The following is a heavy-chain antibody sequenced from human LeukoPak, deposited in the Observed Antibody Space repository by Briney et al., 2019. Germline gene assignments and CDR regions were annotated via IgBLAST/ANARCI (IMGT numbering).Heavy chain of an antibody. CDR3: ARVSIARAFDI. CDR2: IYYSGST. J-gene: IGHJ3*02. CDR1: GVSISSYY. V-gene: IGHV4-59*01. D-gene: IGHD3-22*01. Sequence: SETLSLTCTVSGVSISSYYWSWIRQPPGKGLEWIGYIYYSGSTNYNPSLKSRVTISVDTSKNQFSLKLSSVTAADTAVYYCARVSIARAFDIWGQGTMVTVSS.